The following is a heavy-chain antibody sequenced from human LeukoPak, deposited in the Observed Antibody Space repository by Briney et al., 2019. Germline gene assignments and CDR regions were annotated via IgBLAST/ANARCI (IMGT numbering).Heavy chain of an antibody. Sequence: TGGSLRLSCAASGFKFSDYGMYWVRQAPGKGLEWVALIWYDGRKTHYGDSVKGRFTVARDNSNNTLHLQMNTLRAEDTAVYYCARGGGYYDSSGYPLLDYWGQGTLVTVSS. CDR2: IWYDGRKT. CDR3: ARGGGYYDSSGYPLLDY. D-gene: IGHD3-22*01. CDR1: GFKFSDYG. J-gene: IGHJ4*02. V-gene: IGHV3-33*01.